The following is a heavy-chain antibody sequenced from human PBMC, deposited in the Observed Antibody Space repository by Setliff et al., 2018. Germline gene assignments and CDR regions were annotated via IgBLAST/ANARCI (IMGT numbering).Heavy chain of an antibody. CDR2: IYYSGNT. CDR3: ARGKTFFGAFIRAFDI. V-gene: IGHV4-59*11. Sequence: KSSETLSLTCSVSGGSIDSHYWSWIRQPPGKGLEWIGSIYYSGNTNYNPSLKSRVTISIDTSKNQFSLKLSSVTAADTAVYHCARGKTFFGAFIRAFDIWGQGRRVTVS. CDR1: GGSIDSHY. J-gene: IGHJ3*02. D-gene: IGHD3-3*01.